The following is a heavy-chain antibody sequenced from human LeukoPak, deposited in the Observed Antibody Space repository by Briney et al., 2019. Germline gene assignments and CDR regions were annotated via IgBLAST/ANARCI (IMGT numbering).Heavy chain of an antibody. Sequence: GESLKISCKGSGYSFTSYWIGWVRQMPGKGLEWMGIIYPGDSDTRYSPSFQGQVTISADKSISTAYLQWSSLKASDTAMYYCARHHARGGNYDFWSGYYGPPGGYYYYMDVWGKGTTVTVSS. CDR1: GYSFTSYW. CDR2: IYPGDSDT. J-gene: IGHJ6*03. CDR3: ARHHARGGNYDFWSGYYGPPGGYYYYMDV. D-gene: IGHD3-3*01. V-gene: IGHV5-51*01.